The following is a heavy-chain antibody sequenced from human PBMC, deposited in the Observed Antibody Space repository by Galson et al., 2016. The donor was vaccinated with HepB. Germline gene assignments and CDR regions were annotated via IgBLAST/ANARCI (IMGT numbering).Heavy chain of an antibody. Sequence: SLRLSCAASGFTFSSHWMSWVRQAPGKGLEWVANIKQDGSEKYCVDSVKGRFTISRDNAQNSLYLQMTSLRAEDTALYYCVRESIAARTSGFYYNMDVWGKGTTVTVSS. V-gene: IGHV3-7*01. CDR3: VRESIAARTSGFYYNMDV. CDR1: GFTFSSHW. CDR2: IKQDGSEK. J-gene: IGHJ6*03. D-gene: IGHD6-6*01.